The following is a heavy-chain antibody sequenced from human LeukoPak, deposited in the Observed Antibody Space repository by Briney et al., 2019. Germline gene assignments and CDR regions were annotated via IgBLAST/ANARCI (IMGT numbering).Heavy chain of an antibody. V-gene: IGHV1-2*06. CDR1: GYTLTGYY. CDR2: INPNSGGT. J-gene: IGHJ4*02. Sequence: ASVKVSCKASGYTLTGYYMHWVRQAPGQGLEWMGRINPNSGGTNYAQKFQGRVTMTRDTSISTAYMELSRLRSDDTAVYYCVVLVDTAMGFDYWGQGTLVTVSS. CDR3: VVLVDTAMGFDY. D-gene: IGHD5-18*01.